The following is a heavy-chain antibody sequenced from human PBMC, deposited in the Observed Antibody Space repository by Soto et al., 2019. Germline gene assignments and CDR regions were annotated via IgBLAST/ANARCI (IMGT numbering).Heavy chain of an antibody. Sequence: SETLSLTCTVSGGSISSYYWSWIRQPPGKGLEWIGYIYYSGSTNYNPSLKSRVTISVDTSKNQFSLELSSVTAADTAVYYCARGGAMIVVVDIWGQGTMVTVSS. D-gene: IGHD3-22*01. V-gene: IGHV4-59*01. CDR3: ARGGAMIVVVDI. J-gene: IGHJ3*02. CDR2: IYYSGST. CDR1: GGSISSYY.